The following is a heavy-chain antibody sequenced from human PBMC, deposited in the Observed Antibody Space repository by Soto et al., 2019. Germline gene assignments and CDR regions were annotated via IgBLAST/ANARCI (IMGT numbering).Heavy chain of an antibody. Sequence: EVQLLESGGGLVQPGESLRLSCAASGFTFTTYAMFWVRQAPGKGLEWVSGFVAGVGSTYAADPGKGRFPISSDNSKNTGHLQMNSLRADDTAVYYCAKTMGDCSGGTCYGAYSMDVWGQGITVTVSS. CDR1: GFTFTTYA. J-gene: IGHJ6*02. CDR3: AKTMGDCSGGTCYGAYSMDV. V-gene: IGHV3-23*01. CDR2: FVAGVGST. D-gene: IGHD2-15*01.